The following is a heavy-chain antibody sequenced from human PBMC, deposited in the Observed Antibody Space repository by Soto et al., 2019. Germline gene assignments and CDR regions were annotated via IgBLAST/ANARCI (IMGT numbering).Heavy chain of an antibody. CDR3: ARHARSGGLVYFDY. CDR1: GGSISSSSYY. CDR2: IYYSGST. J-gene: IGHJ4*02. Sequence: PSETLSLTCTVSGGSISSSSYYWGWIRQPPGKGLEWIGSIYYSGSTYYNPSLMSRVTISVDTSKNQFSLKLSSVTAADTAVYYCARHARSGGLVYFDYWGQGTLVTVSS. V-gene: IGHV4-39*01. D-gene: IGHD3-9*01.